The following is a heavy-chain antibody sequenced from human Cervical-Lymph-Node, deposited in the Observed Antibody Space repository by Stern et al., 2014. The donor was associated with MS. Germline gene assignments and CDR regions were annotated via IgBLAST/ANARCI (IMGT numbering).Heavy chain of an antibody. J-gene: IGHJ4*02. D-gene: IGHD6-19*01. CDR2: ISAYNGNT. V-gene: IGHV1-18*04. Sequence: VQLVQSGAEVKKPGASVKVSCKASGYTFTSYGISWVRQAPGQGLEWMGWISAYNGNTNYAQKFQGRVTITAEESTSTAYMELSSLRSEDTAVYYCARSGYSSGWTDYWGQGTLVTVSS. CDR3: ARSGYSSGWTDY. CDR1: GYTFTSYG.